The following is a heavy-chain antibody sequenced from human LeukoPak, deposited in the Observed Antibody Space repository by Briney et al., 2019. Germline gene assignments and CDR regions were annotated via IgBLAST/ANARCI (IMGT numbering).Heavy chain of an antibody. CDR2: ISSSGSTI. V-gene: IGHV3-48*04. Sequence: SGGSLRLSCAASGFTFSSYSMNWVRQAPGKGLEWVSSISSSGSTIYYADSVKGRFTISRDNAKNSLYLQMNSLRAEDTAVYYCAGPQGYCSSTSCYTPFPMDVWGKGTTVTVSS. J-gene: IGHJ6*03. D-gene: IGHD2-2*02. CDR3: AGPQGYCSSTSCYTPFPMDV. CDR1: GFTFSSYS.